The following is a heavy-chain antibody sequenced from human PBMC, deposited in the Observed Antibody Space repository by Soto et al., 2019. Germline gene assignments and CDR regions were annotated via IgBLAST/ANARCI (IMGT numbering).Heavy chain of an antibody. V-gene: IGHV5-51*01. J-gene: IGHJ4*02. CDR1: GDSFTVFC. CDR2: IYPRDSDT. Sequence: GESVKISGKVSGDSFTVFCIGWVLQMPGKGLEWLGSIYPRDSDTRYSPSFQGQVTISADKSLSAAYLQWHSLQASDTAIYYCARQHPLDSRVWYTWGQGTLVTVSS. D-gene: IGHD6-19*01. CDR3: ARQHPLDSRVWYT.